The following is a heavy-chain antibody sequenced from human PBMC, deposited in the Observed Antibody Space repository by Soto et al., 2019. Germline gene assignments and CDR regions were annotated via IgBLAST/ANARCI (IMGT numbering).Heavy chain of an antibody. J-gene: IGHJ6*02. CDR3: AKERIAAAGMDYYYGMDV. CDR1: GFTFDDYT. CDR2: ISWDGGST. D-gene: IGHD6-13*01. Sequence: GGSLRLSCAASGFTFDDYTMHWVRQAPGKGLEWVSLISWDGGSTYYADSVKGRFTISRDNSKNSLYLQMNSLRTEDTALYYCAKERIAAAGMDYYYGMDVWGQGTTVTVSS. V-gene: IGHV3-43*01.